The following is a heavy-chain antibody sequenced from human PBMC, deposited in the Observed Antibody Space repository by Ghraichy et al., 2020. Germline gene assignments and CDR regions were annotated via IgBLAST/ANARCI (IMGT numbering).Heavy chain of an antibody. CDR1: GGSFSGYY. Sequence: SETLSLTCAVYGGSFSGYYWSWIRQPPGKGLEWIGEINHSGSTNYNPSLKSRVTISVDTSKNQFSLKLSSVTAADTAVYYCARGRSPRDGYYGSGRTFYGMDVWGQGTTVTVSS. CDR2: INHSGST. V-gene: IGHV4-34*01. CDR3: ARGRSPRDGYYGSGRTFYGMDV. J-gene: IGHJ6*02. D-gene: IGHD3-10*01.